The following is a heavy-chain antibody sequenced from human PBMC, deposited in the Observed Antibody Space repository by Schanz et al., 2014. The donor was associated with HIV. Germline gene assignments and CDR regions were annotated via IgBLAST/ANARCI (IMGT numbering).Heavy chain of an antibody. CDR3: ARGHTSGLFQGGPDS. CDR2: ISYDGKYK. V-gene: IGHV3-30*03. D-gene: IGHD6-19*01. J-gene: IGHJ4*02. Sequence: QVHLVESGGGVVQPGRSLRLSCVASGFTFSSYGMHWVRQAPGKGLEWVALISYDGKYKFYGDSVKGRFTISRDNSKNTLYLQMDSLRSEDTAVYYCARGHTSGLFQGGPDSWGQGTLVTVSS. CDR1: GFTFSSYG.